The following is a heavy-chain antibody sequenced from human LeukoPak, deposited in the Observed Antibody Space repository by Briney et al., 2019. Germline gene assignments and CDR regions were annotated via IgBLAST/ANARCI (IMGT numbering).Heavy chain of an antibody. Sequence: ASVKVSCKASGYTFTSYDINWVRQATGQGLEWMGWMNPNSGNTGYAQKFQGRVTITRNTSISTAYMELSSLRSEDTAVYYCARGMNYYDSSSLESDAFDIWGQGTMVTVSS. CDR2: MNPNSGNT. V-gene: IGHV1-8*03. J-gene: IGHJ3*02. CDR3: ARGMNYYDSSSLESDAFDI. CDR1: GYTFTSYD. D-gene: IGHD3-22*01.